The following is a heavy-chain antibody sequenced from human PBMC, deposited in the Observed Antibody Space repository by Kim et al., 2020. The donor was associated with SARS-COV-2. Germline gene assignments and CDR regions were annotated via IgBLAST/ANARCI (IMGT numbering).Heavy chain of an antibody. Sequence: GGSLRLSCAASGFTFSSYGMHWVRQAPGKGLEWVAVISYDGSNKYYADSVKGRFTISRDNSKNTLYLQMNSLRAEDTAVYYCARVGPGYCSGGSCFRLYYFDYWGQVTLVTVSS. V-gene: IGHV3-33*05. D-gene: IGHD2-15*01. CDR2: ISYDGSNK. J-gene: IGHJ4*02. CDR1: GFTFSSYG. CDR3: ARVGPGYCSGGSCFRLYYFDY.